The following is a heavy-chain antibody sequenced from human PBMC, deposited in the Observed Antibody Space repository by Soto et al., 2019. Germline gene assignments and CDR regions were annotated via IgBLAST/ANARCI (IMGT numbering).Heavy chain of an antibody. Sequence: ASETLSLTCTVSGGSISSYYWSWIRQPPGKGLEWIGYIYYSGSTNYNPSLKSRVTISVDTSKNQFSLKLSSVTAADTAVYYCARVYYYDSRGYWYDPIFDYWGQGTLVTVSS. CDR3: ARVYYYDSRGYWYDPIFDY. V-gene: IGHV4-59*01. CDR2: IYYSGST. D-gene: IGHD3-22*01. J-gene: IGHJ4*02. CDR1: GGSISSYY.